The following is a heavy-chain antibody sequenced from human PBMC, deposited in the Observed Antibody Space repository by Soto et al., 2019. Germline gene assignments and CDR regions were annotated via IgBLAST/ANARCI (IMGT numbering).Heavy chain of an antibody. CDR3: ARGPIFPGATFWLDP. D-gene: IGHD1-1*01. J-gene: IGHJ5*02. CDR2: IIPMTGTP. Sequence: QVQLVQSGAEVKTPGSSVEVSCKASGGIFSSFSITWVRQVPGHGLEWMGGIIPMTGTPNYAEKFQGRLTLTADASTRTAYLVLSSLKSEYTAVYYCARGPIFPGATFWLDPWGQGTVVIVSS. CDR1: GGIFSSFS. V-gene: IGHV1-69*01.